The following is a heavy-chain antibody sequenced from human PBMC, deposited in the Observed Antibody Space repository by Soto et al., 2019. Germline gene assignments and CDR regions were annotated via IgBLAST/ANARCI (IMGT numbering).Heavy chain of an antibody. CDR1: GGSISSGGYY. Sequence: SETLSLTCTVSGGSISSGGYYWSWIRQHPGKGLEWIGYIYYSGSTYYNPSLKSRVTISVDTSKNQFSLKLSSVTAADTAVYYCARGGWRSWYDFDYWGQGTLVTVSS. V-gene: IGHV4-31*03. J-gene: IGHJ4*02. CDR3: ARGGWRSWYDFDY. CDR2: IYYSGST. D-gene: IGHD6-13*01.